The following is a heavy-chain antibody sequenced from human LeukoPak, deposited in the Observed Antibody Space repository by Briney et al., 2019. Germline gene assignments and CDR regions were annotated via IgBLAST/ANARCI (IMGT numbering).Heavy chain of an antibody. CDR2: IYPGDSDT. D-gene: IGHD6-13*01. V-gene: IGHV5-51*01. CDR3: ARRIAAADTGGVYFYMDV. J-gene: IGHJ6*03. CDR1: GYSFTSYW. Sequence: GESLKISCKGSGYSFTSYWIGWVRQMPGKGLEWMGIIYPGDSDTRYSPSFQGQVTISADKSISTAYLQWSSLKASDTAMYYCARRIAAADTGGVYFYMDVWGKGTTVTVSS.